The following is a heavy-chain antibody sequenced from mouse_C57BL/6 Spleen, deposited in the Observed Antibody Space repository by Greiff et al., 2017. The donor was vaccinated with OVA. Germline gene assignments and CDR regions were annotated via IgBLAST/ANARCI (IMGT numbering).Heavy chain of an antibody. CDR1: GFNIKDYY. D-gene: IGHD1-1*01. V-gene: IGHV14-1*01. Sequence: VQLKESGAELVRPGASVKLSCTASGFNIKDYYMHWVKQRPEQGLEWIGRIDPADGDTEYAPKFQGKATMTADTSSNTAYLQLSSRTSDDTAVYDCTTYYYGSSYKAMDDWGQGTSVTVSS. CDR3: TTYYYGSSYKAMDD. CDR2: IDPADGDT. J-gene: IGHJ4*01.